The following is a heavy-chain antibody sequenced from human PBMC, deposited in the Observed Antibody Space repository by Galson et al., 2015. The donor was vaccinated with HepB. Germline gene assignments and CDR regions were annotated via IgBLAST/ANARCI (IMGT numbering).Heavy chain of an antibody. D-gene: IGHD1-26*01. CDR1: GYTFTSYG. CDR2: ISAYNGNT. V-gene: IGHV1-18*04. J-gene: IGHJ6*02. Sequence: SVKVSCKASGYTFTSYGISWVRQAPGQGLEWMGWISAYNGNTNYAQKLQGRVTMTTDTSTSTAYMELRSLRSDDTAVYYCARGKVGQHYYYGMDVWGQGTTVTVSS. CDR3: ARGKVGQHYYYGMDV.